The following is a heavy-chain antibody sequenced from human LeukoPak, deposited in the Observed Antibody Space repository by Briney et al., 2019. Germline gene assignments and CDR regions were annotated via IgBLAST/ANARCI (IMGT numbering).Heavy chain of an antibody. CDR2: ISYSGTT. CDR1: GDSMNIYY. D-gene: IGHD5-18*01. J-gene: IGHJ4*02. CDR3: ARPTRGYSYGMDS. Sequence: SETLSLTCTVSGDSMNIYYWNWIRQPPGKGLEWIGYISYSGTTNYNPSLKSRVTISVDTSKNQFSLKLTSVTAADTAVYYCARPTRGYSYGMDSWGQGTLATVSS. V-gene: IGHV4-59*08.